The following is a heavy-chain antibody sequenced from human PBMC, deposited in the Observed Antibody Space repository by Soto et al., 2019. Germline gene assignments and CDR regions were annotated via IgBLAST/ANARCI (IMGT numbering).Heavy chain of an antibody. D-gene: IGHD7-27*01. V-gene: IGHV4-30-4*01. J-gene: IGHJ4*02. CDR1: GGSINTVNYY. CDR3: AGGPSGDKVDY. Sequence: QVQLQESGPGLVKPSQTLSLTCTVSGGSINTVNYYWSWIRQSPDKGLEWIGHIYKGGTTYNNPPLPGRVPNSVATSNNQFSRKLTAVSAADTAAYYCAGGPSGDKVDYWGQGTLVTVSS. CDR2: IYKGGTT.